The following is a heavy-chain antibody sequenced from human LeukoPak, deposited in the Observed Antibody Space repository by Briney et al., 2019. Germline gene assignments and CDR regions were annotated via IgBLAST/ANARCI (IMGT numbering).Heavy chain of an antibody. CDR1: GFNFSNSD. V-gene: IGHV3-13*01. CDR2: IGTAGDT. J-gene: IGHJ3*02. D-gene: IGHD4-17*01. CDR3: TRERSGDSSSVGAFDI. Sequence: GGSLRLSCAASGFNFSNSDMHWVRQSTGKGLEWVSAIGTAGDTYYPGSVKGRFTISRENAKNSLYLQMNSLRAGDTAVYYCTRERSGDSSSVGAFDIWGQGTMVTVSS.